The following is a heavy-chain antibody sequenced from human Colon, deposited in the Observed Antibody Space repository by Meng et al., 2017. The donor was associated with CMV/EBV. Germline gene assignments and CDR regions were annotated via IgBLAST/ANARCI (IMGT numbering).Heavy chain of an antibody. CDR2: IVPIFVTP. CDR1: GGSFSNYA. Sequence: QVQLVQSGAEVKKPGSSVKVSCRTSGGSFSNYAVSWVRQAPGQGLEWMGGIVPIFVTPNYAQKFQGRVTVTADESTSTAYMELSRLTSEDTAIYYCARARDRDGLYNFDSWGQGTLVTVSS. D-gene: IGHD5-24*01. CDR3: ARARDRDGLYNFDS. J-gene: IGHJ4*02. V-gene: IGHV1-69*12.